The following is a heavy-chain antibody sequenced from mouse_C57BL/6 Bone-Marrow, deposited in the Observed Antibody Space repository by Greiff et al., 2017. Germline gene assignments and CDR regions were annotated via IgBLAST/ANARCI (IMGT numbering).Heavy chain of an antibody. V-gene: IGHV14-4*01. CDR2: IDPENGDT. Sequence: EVKLVESGAELVRPGASVKLSCTASGFNIKDDYMHWVKQRPEQGLEWIGWIDPENGDTEYASKFQGKATITADTSSNTAYLQLSSLTSEDTAVYYCTSIYYDYDYAMDYWGQGTSVTVSS. CDR1: GFNIKDDY. J-gene: IGHJ4*01. CDR3: TSIYYDYDYAMDY. D-gene: IGHD2-4*01.